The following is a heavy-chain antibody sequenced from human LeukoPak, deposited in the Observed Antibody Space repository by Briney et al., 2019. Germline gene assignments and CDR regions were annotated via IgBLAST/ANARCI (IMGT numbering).Heavy chain of an antibody. Sequence: PGGSLRLSCAASGFTFSSYEMNWVRQAPGKGLEWVSYISSSGSTIYYADSVKGRFTISRDNAKKSLYLQMNSLRAEDRAVYYCARDFPSITMVRGVIYFDYWGQGTLVTVSS. CDR1: GFTFSSYE. CDR2: ISSSGSTI. J-gene: IGHJ4*02. CDR3: ARDFPSITMVRGVIYFDY. D-gene: IGHD3-10*01. V-gene: IGHV3-48*03.